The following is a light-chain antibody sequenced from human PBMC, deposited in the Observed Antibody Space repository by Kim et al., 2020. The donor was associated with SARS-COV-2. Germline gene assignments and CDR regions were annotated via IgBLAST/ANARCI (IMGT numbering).Light chain of an antibody. V-gene: IGKV1-39*01. CDR1: QSIHNY. J-gene: IGKJ1*01. CDR3: QQSFISPRT. CDR2: ASS. Sequence: GDRVTIACRASQSIHNYLNWYQQQPGRAPRLLIYASSNLQSGVPSRFGSSGSGTDFTLTISSLQPEDFATYYCQQSFISPRTFGQGTKVDIK.